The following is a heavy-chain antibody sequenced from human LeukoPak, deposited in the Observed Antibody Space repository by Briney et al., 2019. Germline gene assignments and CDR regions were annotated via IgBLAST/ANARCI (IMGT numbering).Heavy chain of an antibody. CDR3: ARDDVGQWLGNFDY. J-gene: IGHJ4*02. CDR1: GYTFTNYD. V-gene: IGHV1-69*13. D-gene: IGHD6-19*01. Sequence: ASVKVSCKTSGYTFTNYDISWVRQAPGQGLEWMGGIIPIFGTANYAQKFQGRVTITADESTSTAYMELSSLRSEDTAVYYCARDDVGQWLGNFDYWGQGTLVAVSS. CDR2: IIPIFGTA.